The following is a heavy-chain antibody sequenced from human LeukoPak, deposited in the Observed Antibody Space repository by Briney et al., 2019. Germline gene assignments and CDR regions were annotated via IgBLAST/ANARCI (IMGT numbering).Heavy chain of an antibody. CDR3: ATLNSFGNDY. Sequence: GGSLRLSCAASGFTFSKYWMFWVRQAPGKGLESVSRINTDGTVTTYADSVKGRFTVSRDNADNTMFLQMNSVRDEDTAVYYCATLNSFGNDYWGQGVLVTVSS. J-gene: IGHJ4*02. CDR2: INTDGTVT. CDR1: GFTFSKYW. V-gene: IGHV3-74*01. D-gene: IGHD5-18*01.